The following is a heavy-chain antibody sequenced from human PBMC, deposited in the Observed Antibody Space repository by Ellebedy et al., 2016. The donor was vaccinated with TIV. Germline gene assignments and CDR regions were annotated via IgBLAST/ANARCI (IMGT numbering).Heavy chain of an antibody. V-gene: IGHV1-8*01. D-gene: IGHD5-24*01. Sequence: AASVKVSCKASGYTFTSYDINWVRQATGQGLEWMGWMNPNSGNTGYAQKFQGRVTMTRNTSISTAYMELSSLRSEDTAVYYCAKDAWEKAQISWEHDYWGQGTLVTVSS. J-gene: IGHJ4*02. CDR3: AKDAWEKAQISWEHDY. CDR2: MNPNSGNT. CDR1: GYTFTSYD.